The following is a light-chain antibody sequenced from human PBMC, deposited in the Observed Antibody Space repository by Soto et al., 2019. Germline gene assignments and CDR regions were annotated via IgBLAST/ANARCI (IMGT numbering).Light chain of an antibody. CDR3: CSYAGSSTCVV. V-gene: IGLV2-23*01. J-gene: IGLJ2*01. CDR1: SSDVGRYNL. Sequence: QSALTQPASVSGSPGQSITISCTGTSSDVGRYNLVSWYQQHPGKAPKLMIYEGSKRPSGVSNRFSGSKSGTSASLTISGLQAEDEADYYCCSYAGSSTCVVFGGGTKLTVL. CDR2: EGS.